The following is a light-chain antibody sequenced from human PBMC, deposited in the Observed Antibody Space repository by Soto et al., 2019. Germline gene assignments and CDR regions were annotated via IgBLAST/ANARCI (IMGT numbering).Light chain of an antibody. CDR3: GTWDNSLSGENV. CDR2: DNN. V-gene: IGLV1-51*01. Sequence: QSVLTQPPSVSAAPGQKVTISCSGSSFNIGSNYVSWYQQVPGTAPKLLIYDNNKRPSGIPDRFSGSKSGTSATLAITGLQTADEADYYCGTWDNSLSGENVFGTGTKVTVL. J-gene: IGLJ1*01. CDR1: SFNIGSNY.